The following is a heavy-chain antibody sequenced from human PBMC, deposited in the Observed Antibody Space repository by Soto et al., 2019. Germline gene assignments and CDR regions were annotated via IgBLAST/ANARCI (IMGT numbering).Heavy chain of an antibody. CDR1: GRSIFSYY. CDR2: IYTSGSI. D-gene: IGHD3-3*01. V-gene: IGHV4-4*07. CDR3: TSSPFGVVNDY. J-gene: IGHJ4*02. Sequence: PSETLALTCTVSGRSIFSYYWNWIRQPAGKVLEWICRIYTSGSISYRPSLKSRVTMSVDTSKNQFSLILTSVTAADTAVYFCTSSPFGVVNDYWGQGTLVTVSS.